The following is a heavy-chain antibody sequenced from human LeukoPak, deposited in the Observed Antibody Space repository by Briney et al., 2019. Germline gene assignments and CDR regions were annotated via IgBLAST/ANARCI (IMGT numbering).Heavy chain of an antibody. V-gene: IGHV3-48*01. Sequence: GGSLRLSCEVSEFTFSTYKMNWVRQAPGKGLEWVSFIDSSSSTIHYADSVKGRFTISRDNARKSLYLQMNRLRAEDTAVYYCARAVWFGEYDAFDIWGQGTMVTVSS. CDR3: ARAVWFGEYDAFDI. D-gene: IGHD3-10*01. J-gene: IGHJ3*02. CDR1: EFTFSTYK. CDR2: IDSSSSTI.